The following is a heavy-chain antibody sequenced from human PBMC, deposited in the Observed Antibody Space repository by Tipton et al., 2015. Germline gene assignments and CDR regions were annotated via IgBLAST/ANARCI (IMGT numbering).Heavy chain of an antibody. CDR1: GYTFTTHW. J-gene: IGHJ5*02. CDR2: VFPGDSDA. V-gene: IGHV5-51*01. CDR3: ARQTNVVVDGSTKAAWFDP. Sequence: VQLVQSGAEVKKPGESLKISCRASGYTFTTHWIGWVRLMPGKGPEWVGIVFPGDSDARYSPSFQGQVTISADKSISTVYLHWSSLKASDTAIYYCARQTNVVVDGSTKAAWFDPWGQGTLVTVSS. D-gene: IGHD2-2*01.